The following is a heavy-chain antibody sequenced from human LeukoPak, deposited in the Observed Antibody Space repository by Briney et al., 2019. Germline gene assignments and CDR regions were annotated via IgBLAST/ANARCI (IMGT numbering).Heavy chain of an antibody. CDR2: IDPSDSYT. D-gene: IGHD3-10*01. CDR1: GYSFTSYW. CDR3: ARRLTMVRGVITDTFDY. J-gene: IGHJ4*02. Sequence: GESLKISCKGSGYSFTSYWISWVRQMPGKGLGWMGRIDPSDSYTNYSPSFQGHVTISADKSISTAYLQWSSLKASDTAMYYCARRLTMVRGVITDTFDYWGQGTLVTVSS. V-gene: IGHV5-10-1*01.